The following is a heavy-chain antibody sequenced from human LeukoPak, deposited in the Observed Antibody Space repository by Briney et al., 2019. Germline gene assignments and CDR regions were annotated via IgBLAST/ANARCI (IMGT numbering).Heavy chain of an antibody. CDR1: GYTFTGYY. CDR3: ARGGYYDSSGYHLRH. J-gene: IGHJ1*01. V-gene: IGHV1-2*02. CDR2: INPNSGGT. Sequence: GASVKVSCKASGYTFTGYYMHWVRQAPGQGLEWMGWINPNSGGTNYAQKFQGRVTMTRGTSISTAYMELSRLRSDDTAVYYCARGGYYDSSGYHLRHWGQGTLVTVSS. D-gene: IGHD3-22*01.